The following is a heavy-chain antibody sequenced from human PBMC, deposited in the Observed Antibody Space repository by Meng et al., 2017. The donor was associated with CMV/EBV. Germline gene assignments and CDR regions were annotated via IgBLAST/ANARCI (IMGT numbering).Heavy chain of an antibody. CDR2: IIPILGIA. CDR1: GGTFSSYT. V-gene: IGHV1-69*02. CDR3: ADYSGSYWGPHYGMDV. Sequence: SVKVSCKASGGTFSSYTISWVRQAPGQGLEWMGRIIPILGIANYAQKFQGRVTITADKSTRTAYRELSSLRSEDTAVYYCADYSGSYWGPHYGMDVWGQGTTVTVSS. J-gene: IGHJ6*02. D-gene: IGHD1-26*01.